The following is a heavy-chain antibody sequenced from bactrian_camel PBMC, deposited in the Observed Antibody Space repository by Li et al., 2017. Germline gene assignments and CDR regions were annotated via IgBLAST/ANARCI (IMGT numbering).Heavy chain of an antibody. J-gene: IGHJ4*01. CDR1: GVTFSSYA. CDR3: ASGYLVAGNPD. Sequence: VQLVESGGGLVQPGGSLRLSCVASGVTFSSYAMIWVRQAPGKGLEWVSTINSGGGSTYYADSVKGRFTVSRDDTVNTLYLQLNSLKTEDTAMYYCASGYLVAGNPDWGQGTQVTVS. CDR2: INSGGGST. D-gene: IGHD6*01. V-gene: IGHV3S31*01.